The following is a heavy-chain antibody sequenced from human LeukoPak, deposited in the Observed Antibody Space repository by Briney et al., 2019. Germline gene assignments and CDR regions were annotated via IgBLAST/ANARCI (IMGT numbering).Heavy chain of an antibody. J-gene: IGHJ4*02. D-gene: IGHD3-10*01. CDR3: TTLYGSGSYYKYYYFDY. CDR1: GFTFSNAW. CDR2: IKSNTDGGTT. Sequence: PGGSLRLSCAASGFTFSNAWMSWVRQAPGKGLEWVGRIKSNTDGGTTDYAAPVKGRFTISRDDSKNTLYLQMNSLKTEDTAVYYCTTLYGSGSYYKYYYFDYWGQGTLVTVSS. V-gene: IGHV3-15*01.